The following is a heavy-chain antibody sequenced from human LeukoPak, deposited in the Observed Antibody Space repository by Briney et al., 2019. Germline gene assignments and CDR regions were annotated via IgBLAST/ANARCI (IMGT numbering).Heavy chain of an antibody. Sequence: TSETLSLTCAVYGGSFSGYYWSWIRQLPGKGLEWIGEINHSGSTNYNPSLKSRVTISVDTSKNQFSLKLSSVTAADTAVYYCARGYYYDSSGYVPPWYFDLWGRGTLVTVSS. D-gene: IGHD3-22*01. V-gene: IGHV4-34*01. CDR3: ARGYYYDSSGYVPPWYFDL. CDR1: GGSFSGYY. CDR2: INHSGST. J-gene: IGHJ2*01.